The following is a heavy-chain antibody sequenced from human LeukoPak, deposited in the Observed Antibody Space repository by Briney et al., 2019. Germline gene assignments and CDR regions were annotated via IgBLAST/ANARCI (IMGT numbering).Heavy chain of an antibody. CDR2: TLDDGSP. CDR3: ARLCCSSPCLSYGIHP. Sequence: SETLSLTCSVSGGSISPFYWNWIGQPPGKGLEWIGSTLDDGSPKYNPSLKSRITISLDTSKNQISLKLTSVAAADTAMYYCARLCCSSPCLSYGIHPWGQETLVTVTS. J-gene: IGHJ5*02. CDR1: GGSISPFY. V-gene: IGHV4-59*08. D-gene: IGHD3-16*01.